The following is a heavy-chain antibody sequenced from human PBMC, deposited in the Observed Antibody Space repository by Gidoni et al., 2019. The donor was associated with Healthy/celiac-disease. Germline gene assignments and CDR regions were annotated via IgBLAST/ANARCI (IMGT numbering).Heavy chain of an antibody. V-gene: IGHV4-34*01. CDR3: ARMDGSGRLGYFDY. D-gene: IGHD3-10*01. CDR2: INHSGST. J-gene: IGHJ4*02. CDR1: GGSFSGYY. Sequence: QVQLQQWGAGLLKPSETLSLTCAVYGGSFSGYYWSWIRQPPGKGLEWLGEINHSGSTNYNPSLKSRVTISVDTSKNQFSLKLSSVTAADTAVYYCARMDGSGRLGYFDYWGQGTLVTVSS.